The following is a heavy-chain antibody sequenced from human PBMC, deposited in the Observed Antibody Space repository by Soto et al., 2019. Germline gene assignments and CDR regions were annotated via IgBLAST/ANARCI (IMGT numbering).Heavy chain of an antibody. Sequence: SETLSLTWGVVEGSFGGYAWSWIRQPPGKGLEWMGEINHSGSTNYNPSLKSRVTISVDTSKNQFSLKLSSVTAADTAVYYCARGRRRYYGSGSYLGYYYYGMDVWGQGTTVTVSS. CDR3: ARGRRRYYGSGSYLGYYYYGMDV. CDR2: INHSGST. J-gene: IGHJ6*02. CDR1: EGSFGGYA. V-gene: IGHV4-34*01. D-gene: IGHD3-10*01.